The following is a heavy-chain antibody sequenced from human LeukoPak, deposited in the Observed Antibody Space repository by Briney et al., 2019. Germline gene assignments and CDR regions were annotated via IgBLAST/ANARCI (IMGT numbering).Heavy chain of an antibody. CDR3: ASSGSYGANYFDY. V-gene: IGHV3-53*01. CDR2: IYSGGST. J-gene: IGHJ4*02. Sequence: GGSLRLSCAASGFTVSSNYMSWVRQAPGKGLEWVSVIYSGGSTYYADSVKGRFTICRDNSKNTLYLQMNSLRAEDTAVYYCASSGSYGANYFDYWGQGTLVTVSS. D-gene: IGHD1-26*01. CDR1: GFTVSSNY.